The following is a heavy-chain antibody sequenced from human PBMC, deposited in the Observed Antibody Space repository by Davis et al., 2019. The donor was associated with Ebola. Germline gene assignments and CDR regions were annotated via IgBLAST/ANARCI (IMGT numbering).Heavy chain of an antibody. J-gene: IGHJ4*02. V-gene: IGHV4-59*01. D-gene: IGHD6-13*01. CDR3: ARGHRHEVVAVAGPSFDY. CDR2: VYYSENT. Sequence: MPSETLSLTCTVSGGSISTYHWSWIRQPPGKGLAWIGHVYYSENTNYNLSLKSRVTISVDTSKKQVSLKLSSVTAADTAVYYCARGHRHEVVAVAGPSFDYWGQRTPVTVSS. CDR1: GGSISTYH.